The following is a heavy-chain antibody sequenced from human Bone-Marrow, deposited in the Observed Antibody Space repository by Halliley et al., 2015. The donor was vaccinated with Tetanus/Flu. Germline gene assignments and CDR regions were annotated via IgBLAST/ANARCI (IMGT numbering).Heavy chain of an antibody. CDR1: GYTFSRYA. D-gene: IGHD2-8*01. Sequence: SLRLSCAASGYTFSRYAMHWVRQAPGKGLEWVAAISHEGSNKYYADSVRGRFTVSKDNSKNTLDLQMNSLRLEDTAVYYCARDHVMRDGDINGPSDYWGQGTLVTVSS. CDR2: ISHEGSNK. V-gene: IGHV3-30-3*01. CDR3: ARDHVMRDGDINGPSDY. J-gene: IGHJ4*02.